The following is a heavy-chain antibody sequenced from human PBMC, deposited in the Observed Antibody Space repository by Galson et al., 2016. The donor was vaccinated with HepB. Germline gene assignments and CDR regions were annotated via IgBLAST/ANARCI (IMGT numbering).Heavy chain of an antibody. CDR2: INWNRDII. CDR3: VKGGQWLTES. Sequence: SLRLSCAASGFSFEDYAMHWVRQAPGKGLEWVSGINWNRDIIGYAEFVKGRFTISRDNSKDSLYLQMNALRPEDTALYYCVKGGQWLTESWGQGTLVTVSS. D-gene: IGHD6-19*01. V-gene: IGHV3-9*01. CDR1: GFSFEDYA. J-gene: IGHJ5*02.